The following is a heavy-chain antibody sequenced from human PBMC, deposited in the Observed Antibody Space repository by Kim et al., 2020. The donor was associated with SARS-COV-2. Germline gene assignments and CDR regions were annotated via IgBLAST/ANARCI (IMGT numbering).Heavy chain of an antibody. CDR1: GYTFTSYG. CDR3: ARGTYYDYVWGSYRYPVGMDV. CDR2: ISAYNGNT. Sequence: ASVKVSCKASGYTFTSYGISWVRQAPGQGLEWMGWISAYNGNTNYSQKLQARVTMTTDTSTSTAYMELRSLRSDDTAVYYCARGTYYDYVWGSYRYPVGMDVWGQGTTVTVSS. D-gene: IGHD3-16*02. J-gene: IGHJ6*02. V-gene: IGHV1-18*01.